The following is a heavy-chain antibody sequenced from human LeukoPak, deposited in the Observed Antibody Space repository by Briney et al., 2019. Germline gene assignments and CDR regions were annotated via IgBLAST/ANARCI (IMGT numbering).Heavy chain of an antibody. CDR3: AKENTYYDYVWGSQPSFDY. J-gene: IGHJ4*02. CDR1: SSSSYN. CDR2: ISGSGGST. V-gene: IGHV3-23*01. Sequence: SSSSYNWGWIRQAPGKGLEWVSAISGSGGSTYYADSVKGRFTISRDNSKNTLYLQMNSLRAEDTAVYYCAKENTYYDYVWGSQPSFDYWGQGTLVTVSS. D-gene: IGHD3-16*01.